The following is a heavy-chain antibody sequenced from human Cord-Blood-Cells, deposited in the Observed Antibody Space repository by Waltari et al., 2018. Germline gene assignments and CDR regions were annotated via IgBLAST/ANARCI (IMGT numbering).Heavy chain of an antibody. CDR1: GGSISSGGYY. CDR2: IYYSGST. CDR3: ARDLGRVNDYGGNSAFDI. Sequence: QVQLQESGPGLVKPSQTLSLTCTVSGGSISSGGYYWSWIRPHPGKGLEWIGYIYYSGSTYYNPSLKSRVTISVDTSKNQFSLKLSSVTAADTAVYYCARDLGRVNDYGGNSAFDIWGQGTMVTVSS. D-gene: IGHD4-17*01. V-gene: IGHV4-31*03. J-gene: IGHJ3*02.